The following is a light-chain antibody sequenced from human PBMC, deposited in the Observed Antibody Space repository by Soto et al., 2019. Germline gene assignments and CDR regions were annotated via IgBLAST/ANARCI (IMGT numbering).Light chain of an antibody. V-gene: IGKV3-20*01. J-gene: IGKJ1*01. CDR1: QSLSSGY. CDR3: QHSGDFRWT. CDR2: GAS. Sequence: IGLPQYTCTLSLSPGERSTLSCISSQSLSSGYLAWYQQKPGQAPRILIYGASSRATGIPDRFSGRGFGTDFTLTISRLEPEDFAVYYCQHSGDFRWTFGQGTKVDIK.